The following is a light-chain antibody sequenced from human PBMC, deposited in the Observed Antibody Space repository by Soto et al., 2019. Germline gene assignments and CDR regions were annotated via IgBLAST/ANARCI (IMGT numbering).Light chain of an antibody. CDR3: QLSDIWPLS. V-gene: IGKV3-15*01. Sequence: ERMMKESLAALSVYPGERVTISCRARKSGGSSLAWYQQTPGQAPRVVIYDASTRATVIPARFSGSGSGTEFTLTICSLQSEDFTVYYCQLSDIWPLSFAGGTKV. J-gene: IGKJ4*01. CDR1: KSGGSS. CDR2: DAS.